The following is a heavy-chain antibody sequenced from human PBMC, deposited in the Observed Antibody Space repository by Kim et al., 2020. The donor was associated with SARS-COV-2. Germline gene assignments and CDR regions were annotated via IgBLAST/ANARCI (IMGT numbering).Heavy chain of an antibody. D-gene: IGHD2-15*01. CDR3: AKVVVVAATSDAFDS. Sequence: SVEGRFTISRDNAKKALYLQMKRVGAEDTAVYYCAKVVVVAATSDAFDSWGQGKMVTVSS. J-gene: IGHJ3*02. V-gene: IGHV3-23*01.